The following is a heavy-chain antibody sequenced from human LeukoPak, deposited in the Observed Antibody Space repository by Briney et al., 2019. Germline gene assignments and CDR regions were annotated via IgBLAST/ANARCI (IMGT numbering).Heavy chain of an antibody. J-gene: IGHJ3*02. Sequence: GGSLRLSCGASGFTFSNYAMSWVRQAPGKGLEWVSAVSGSGGSTYYADSVKGRFTISRDNSKNTLYLQMNSLRAEDTAVYYCAKGFLAANDAFDIWGQGTMVTVSS. D-gene: IGHD6-13*01. CDR2: VSGSGGST. V-gene: IGHV3-23*01. CDR3: AKGFLAANDAFDI. CDR1: GFTFSNYA.